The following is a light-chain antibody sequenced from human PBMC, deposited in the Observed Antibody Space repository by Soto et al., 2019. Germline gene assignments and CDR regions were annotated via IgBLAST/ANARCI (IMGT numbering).Light chain of an antibody. CDR1: QSVSIY. J-gene: IGKJ4*01. CDR3: QQRSNWPPLT. V-gene: IGKV3-11*01. CDR2: DAS. Sequence: EIVLTQSPATLSLSPGERATLSCRASQSVSIYLAWYQQKPGQAPRLLIYDASNRASGIPARFIRSGSGTDFTLTISSLELEDFAVYYCQQRSNWPPLTLCGGTKVEIK.